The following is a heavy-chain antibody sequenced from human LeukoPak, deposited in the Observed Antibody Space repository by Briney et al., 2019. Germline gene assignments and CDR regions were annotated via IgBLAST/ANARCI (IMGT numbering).Heavy chain of an antibody. V-gene: IGHV3-21*01. D-gene: IGHD2-2*01. CDR2: IRSSSSYI. Sequence: PGGSLRLSCAASGFTFSSYSMNWVRQAPGKGLEWVSSIRSSSSYIYYADSVKGRFTISRDNAKNSLYLQMNSLRAEDTAVYYCARGVFQYQLLPFDFWGQGTLVTVSS. J-gene: IGHJ4*02. CDR1: GFTFSSYS. CDR3: ARGVFQYQLLPFDF.